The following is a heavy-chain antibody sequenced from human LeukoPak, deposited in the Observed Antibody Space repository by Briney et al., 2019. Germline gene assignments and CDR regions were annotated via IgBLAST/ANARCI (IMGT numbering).Heavy chain of an antibody. CDR3: TSHGSTYYFDY. CDR1: GFTFSRYD. CDR2: ISISGVTK. Sequence: LAGGSLRLSCATSGFTFSRYDYNWVRQAPGKGLEWISYISISGVTKYYADSVRGRFTVSRDNARASLYLQMDSLRAEDTATYYCTSHGSTYYFDYCGQGTQVTVSS. V-gene: IGHV3-48*03. D-gene: IGHD5/OR15-5a*01. J-gene: IGHJ4*02.